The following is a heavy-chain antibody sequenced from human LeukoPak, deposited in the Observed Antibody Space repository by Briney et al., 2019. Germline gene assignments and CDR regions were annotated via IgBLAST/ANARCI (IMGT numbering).Heavy chain of an antibody. CDR2: IIPIFGTA. V-gene: IGHV1-69*05. CDR3: ARDKAAAGTNWFNP. J-gene: IGHJ5*02. CDR1: GGTFSSYA. D-gene: IGHD6-13*01. Sequence: SVKVSCKASGGTFSSYAISWVRQAPGQGLEWMGGIIPIFGTANYAQKFQGRVTITTDESTSTAYMELSSLRSEDTAVYYCARDKAAAGTNWFNPWGQGTLVTVSS.